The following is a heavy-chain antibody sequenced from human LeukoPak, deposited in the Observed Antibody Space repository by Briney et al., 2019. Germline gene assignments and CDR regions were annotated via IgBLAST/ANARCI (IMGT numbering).Heavy chain of an antibody. V-gene: IGHV3-23*01. D-gene: IGHD3-3*01. J-gene: IGHJ4*02. CDR1: GFTFSSYA. CDR3: AKGSTIFKYDF. Sequence: GRSLRLSCAASGFTFSSYAMSWVRQAPGKGLEWVSGINGNGEITYYADSVKGRFTISRDNSKNMLYLQMNSLRADDTAVYHCAKGSTIFKYDFWGQGALVTVSS. CDR2: INGNGEIT.